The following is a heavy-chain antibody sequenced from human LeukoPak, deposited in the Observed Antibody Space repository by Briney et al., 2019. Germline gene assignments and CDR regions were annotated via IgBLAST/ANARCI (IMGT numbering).Heavy chain of an antibody. D-gene: IGHD1-26*01. Sequence: ASVKVSCKASGYTFTGYYIHWVRQAPGQGLEWMGGINPNSGGTNYAQKFQGRVTMTRETSISTAYTELNRLRSDDTAVYYCARDGRTGVGATYPTSGWGQGTLVTVSS. CDR1: GYTFTGYY. CDR3: ARDGRTGVGATYPTSG. CDR2: INPNSGGT. J-gene: IGHJ4*02. V-gene: IGHV1-2*02.